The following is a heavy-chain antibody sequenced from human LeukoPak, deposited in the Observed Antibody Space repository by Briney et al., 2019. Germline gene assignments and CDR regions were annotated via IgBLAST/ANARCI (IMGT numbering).Heavy chain of an antibody. CDR3: ARDLQDDAFDI. V-gene: IGHV3-30-3*01. CDR1: GFTFSSYA. Sequence: GRSLRLCCAASGFTFSSYAMQWVRQAPGKGLEWVAVISYDGSNKYYADSVKGRFTISRDNSKNTLYLQMNSLRAEDTAVYYCARDLQDDAFDIWGQGTMVTVSS. J-gene: IGHJ3*02. CDR2: ISYDGSNK.